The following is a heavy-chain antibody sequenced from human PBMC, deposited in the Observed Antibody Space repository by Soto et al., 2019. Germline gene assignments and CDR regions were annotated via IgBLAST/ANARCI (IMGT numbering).Heavy chain of an antibody. Sequence: QVQLVESGGGVVQPGRSLRLSCAASGFTFSHYAMHWVRQAPGKGLEWVALMSYDGSNEYYADSVKGRFTISRDNSKNTLHLQMNSLRAEDTAMYYCAKDGSHNFDYWGQGTLVTVSS. D-gene: IGHD1-26*01. J-gene: IGHJ4*02. CDR2: MSYDGSNE. CDR3: AKDGSHNFDY. V-gene: IGHV3-30*18. CDR1: GFTFSHYA.